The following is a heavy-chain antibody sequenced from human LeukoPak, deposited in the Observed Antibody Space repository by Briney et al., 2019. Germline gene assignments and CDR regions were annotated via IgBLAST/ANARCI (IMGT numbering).Heavy chain of an antibody. CDR1: GFTFSSYE. CDR3: ARDAQVIVVVSNYFDY. D-gene: IGHD3-22*01. J-gene: IGHJ4*02. Sequence: GGSLRLSCAASGFTFSSYEMNWVRQAPGKGLEWVSYISSSGSTIYYADSVKGRFTISRDNSKNTLYLQMNSLRAEDTAVYYCARDAQVIVVVSNYFDYWGQGTLVTVSS. CDR2: ISSSGSTI. V-gene: IGHV3-48*03.